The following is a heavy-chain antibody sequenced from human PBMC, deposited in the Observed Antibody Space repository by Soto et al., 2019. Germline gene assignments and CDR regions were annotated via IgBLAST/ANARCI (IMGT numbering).Heavy chain of an antibody. J-gene: IGHJ5*02. V-gene: IGHV3-74*01. Sequence: EVQLVDSGGGLVQPGGSLRLSCAASGFTFTNFWMHWVRQAPGKGLVWVSRINGDGTRTYYADSVKGRFTISRDNAKNTLYLQMNSLGAEDTAVYYCTRESYDSSGYYHSSWFDPWGQGTLVTVSS. CDR2: INGDGTRT. D-gene: IGHD3-22*01. CDR3: TRESYDSSGYYHSSWFDP. CDR1: GFTFTNFW.